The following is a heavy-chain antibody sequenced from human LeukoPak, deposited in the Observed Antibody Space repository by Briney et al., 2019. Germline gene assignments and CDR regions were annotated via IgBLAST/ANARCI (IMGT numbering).Heavy chain of an antibody. J-gene: IGHJ4*02. V-gene: IGHV1/OR15-3*01. Sequence: ASVKVSCKASGYTFTSYYMHWVRQAPGQGLEWMGWINAGNGNTKYSQKLQGRVTITRDTSSSTAYMQLSSLRSEDTAVYYCATEPDTAMVTGFDYWGQGTLVTVSS. CDR1: GYTFTSYY. CDR2: INAGNGNT. CDR3: ATEPDTAMVTGFDY. D-gene: IGHD5-18*01.